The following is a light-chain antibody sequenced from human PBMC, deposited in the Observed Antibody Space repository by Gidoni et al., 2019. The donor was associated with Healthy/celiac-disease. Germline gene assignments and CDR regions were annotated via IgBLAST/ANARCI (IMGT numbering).Light chain of an antibody. CDR1: SSNIGSNT. Sequence: QPVLPPPPSASGTPAQRVTISCSGSSSNIGSNTVNWYQQLPGTAPKLLIYSNNQRPSGVPDRFSGSKSGTSASLAISGLQSEDEADYYCAAWDDSLNGLYVFGTGTKVTVL. CDR2: SNN. CDR3: AAWDDSLNGLYV. J-gene: IGLJ1*01. V-gene: IGLV1-44*01.